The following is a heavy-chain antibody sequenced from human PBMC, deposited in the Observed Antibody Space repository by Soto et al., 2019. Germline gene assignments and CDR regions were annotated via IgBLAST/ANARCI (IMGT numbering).Heavy chain of an antibody. D-gene: IGHD4-17*01. CDR2: IYPGDSDT. Sequence: GESLKISCKGSGYSFISHWIGWVRQMPGKGLEWMGSIYPGDSDTRNSPSFHGQVTISADKSIGTAYLQWSSLKASDSAMYYCVRKGYGGTPVDYWGQGTLVTVSS. CDR3: VRKGYGGTPVDY. CDR1: GYSFISHW. V-gene: IGHV5-51*01. J-gene: IGHJ4*02.